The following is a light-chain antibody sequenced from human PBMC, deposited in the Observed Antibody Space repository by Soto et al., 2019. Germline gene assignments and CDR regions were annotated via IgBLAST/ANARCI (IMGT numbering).Light chain of an antibody. CDR3: QQRSNWPRT. CDR1: QSVNTY. Sequence: EIVLTQSPATLSVSPGERATLSCRASQSVNTYLVWYKQKPGQAPRLLIYDASNWATGIPARFSGSGSGTEFTLTISSLGPEDFAVYYCQQRSNWPRTFGQGTKVEIK. CDR2: DAS. V-gene: IGKV3-11*01. J-gene: IGKJ1*01.